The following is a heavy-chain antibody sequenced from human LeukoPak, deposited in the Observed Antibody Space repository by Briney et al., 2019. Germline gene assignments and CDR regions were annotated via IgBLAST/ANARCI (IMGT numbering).Heavy chain of an antibody. D-gene: IGHD6-19*01. CDR2: ISAYNGNT. CDR3: ARSYSSGWYGPPSDY. CDR1: GYTFTSYG. Sequence: GASVKVSCKASGYTFTSYGISWVRQAPGQGLEWMGWISAYNGNTNYAQKLQGRVTMTTDTSTSTAYMELRSLRSDDTAVYYCARSYSSGWYGPPSDYWGQGTLVTVSS. V-gene: IGHV1-18*01. J-gene: IGHJ4*02.